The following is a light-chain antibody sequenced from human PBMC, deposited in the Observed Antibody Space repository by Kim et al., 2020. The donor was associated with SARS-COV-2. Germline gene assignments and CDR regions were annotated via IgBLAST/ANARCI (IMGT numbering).Light chain of an antibody. Sequence: GEAAPPSCGARQSVGNSLAWYQQKPGQAPRLLIYDASSRAAGIPGRFSGSGSGTDFTLVISRLEPEDFAVYYCQQRGNSPRTFGRGTKVDIK. CDR3: QQRGNSPRT. CDR2: DAS. V-gene: IGKV3-11*01. CDR1: QSVGNS. J-gene: IGKJ1*01.